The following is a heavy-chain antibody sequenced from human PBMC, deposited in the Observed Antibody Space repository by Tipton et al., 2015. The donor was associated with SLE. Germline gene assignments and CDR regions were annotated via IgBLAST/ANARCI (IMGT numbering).Heavy chain of an antibody. CDR1: GFRFSDYW. J-gene: IGHJ4*02. Sequence: SLRLSCAASGFRFSDYWMSWVRQTPGKGLEWVANIKQDGSERYDVDSVRGRFTISRDNAKNSLYLQMNSLRADDTAVYYCAREFGRSSSFYFDSWGQGTLVTVSS. CDR3: AREFGRSSSFYFDS. CDR2: IKQDGSER. V-gene: IGHV3-7*01. D-gene: IGHD6-13*01.